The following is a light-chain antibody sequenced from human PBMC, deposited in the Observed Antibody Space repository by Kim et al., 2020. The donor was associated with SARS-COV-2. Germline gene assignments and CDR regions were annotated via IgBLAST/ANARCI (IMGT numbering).Light chain of an antibody. CDR1: QSINNY. CDR2: DAS. J-gene: IGKJ4*01. Sequence: SSPGERATLSCRASQSINNYLAWYQQKTGQAPRLLIYDASNRANGIPARFSGSGSGTDFTLTISSLEPEDFAVYYCQQRKQWPLTFGGGTKVDIK. V-gene: IGKV3-11*01. CDR3: QQRKQWPLT.